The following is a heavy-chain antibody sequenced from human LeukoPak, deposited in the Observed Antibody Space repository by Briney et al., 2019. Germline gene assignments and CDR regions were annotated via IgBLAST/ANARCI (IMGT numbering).Heavy chain of an antibody. Sequence: GGSLRLPCAASGFTFDDYGMSWVRQAPGKGLEWVSGINWNGGSTGYADSVKGRFTISRDNAKNSLYLQMNSLRAEDTALYYCARGLQTEYMDVWGKGTTVTVSS. CDR1: GFTFDDYG. J-gene: IGHJ6*03. CDR3: ARGLQTEYMDV. CDR2: INWNGGST. V-gene: IGHV3-20*04. D-gene: IGHD4-11*01.